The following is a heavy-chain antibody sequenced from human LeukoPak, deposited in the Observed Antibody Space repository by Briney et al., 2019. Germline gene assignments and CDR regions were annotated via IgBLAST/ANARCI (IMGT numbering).Heavy chain of an antibody. D-gene: IGHD2-2*01. CDR1: GGSISSGGYS. CDR2: IYHSGST. CDR3: ASERRYCSSTSCLNWFDP. J-gene: IGHJ5*02. Sequence: PSETLSLTCAVSGGSISSGGYSWSWIRQPPGKGLEWIGYIYHSGSTYYTPSLKSRVTISVDRSKNQFSLKLSSVTAADTAVYYCASERRYCSSTSCLNWFDPWGQGTLVTVSS. V-gene: IGHV4-30-2*01.